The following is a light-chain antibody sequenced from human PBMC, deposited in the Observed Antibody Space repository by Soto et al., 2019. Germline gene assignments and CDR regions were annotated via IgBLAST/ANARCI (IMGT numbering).Light chain of an antibody. CDR3: QHYDNNSRLRFT. CDR2: DSS. J-gene: IGKJ2*01. CDR1: QGVSRW. Sequence: DIQMTQSPSPLSASVGDSVTITWRFSQGVSRWMAWYQQKPGKAPKLLIYDSSTLQTGVPSRVIGSGSGTAFALAIRSLQPDDFATCYCQHYDNNSRLRFTFGQGTKLEI. V-gene: IGKV1-5*01.